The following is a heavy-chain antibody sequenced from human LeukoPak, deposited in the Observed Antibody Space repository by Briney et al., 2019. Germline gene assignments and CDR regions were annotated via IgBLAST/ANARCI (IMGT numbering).Heavy chain of an antibody. J-gene: IGHJ4*02. Sequence: GGSLRISCAASGFSFSSYEMNWVRQAPGKGLEWVSYISSSGGTIYYADSAKGRFTISRDNAKNSLFLQMNSLRAEDTAVYYCARVVNQLPYSWGQGALVTVSS. CDR2: ISSSGGTI. CDR1: GFSFSSYE. V-gene: IGHV3-48*03. CDR3: ARVVNQLPYS. D-gene: IGHD2-2*01.